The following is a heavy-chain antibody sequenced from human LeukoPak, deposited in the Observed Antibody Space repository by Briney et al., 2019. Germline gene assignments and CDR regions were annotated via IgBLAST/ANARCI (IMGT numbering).Heavy chain of an antibody. J-gene: IGHJ4*02. Sequence: PGGSLRLSCAASGFTFSSYWMTWVRQAPGKGLEWVANVNEDGSEKYCVASVKGRFTISRDNAKNSLFLQMNSLRGEDTAVYYCVRDPTRAECRSGSCYFDYWGQGTLVTASS. V-gene: IGHV3-7*03. CDR1: GFTFSSYW. CDR2: VNEDGSEK. CDR3: VRDPTRAECRSGSCYFDY. D-gene: IGHD2-15*01.